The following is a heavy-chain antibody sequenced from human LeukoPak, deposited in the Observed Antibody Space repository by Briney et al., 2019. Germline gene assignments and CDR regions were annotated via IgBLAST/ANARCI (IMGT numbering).Heavy chain of an antibody. D-gene: IGHD3-16*01. J-gene: IGHJ3*02. Sequence: PSETLSHTCAVSGYPIRSGYYWGRIRQPPGKGLEWIGSIYYSGSTYYNPSLKSRVTISVDTSKNQFSLKLSSVTAADTAVYYCARHVKLPIYVRGAFDIWGQGTMVTLSS. CDR1: GYPIRSGYY. CDR2: IYYSGST. V-gene: IGHV4-38-2*01. CDR3: ARHVKLPIYVRGAFDI.